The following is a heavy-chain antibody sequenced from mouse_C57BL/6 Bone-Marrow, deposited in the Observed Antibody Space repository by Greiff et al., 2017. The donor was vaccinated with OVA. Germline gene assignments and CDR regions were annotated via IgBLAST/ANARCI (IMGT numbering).Heavy chain of an antibody. J-gene: IGHJ3*01. V-gene: IGHV1-19*01. D-gene: IGHD2-4*01. CDR2: INPYNGGT. CDR3: ATVGLPAWFAY. Sequence: DVKLQESGPVLVKPGASVKMSCKASGYTFTDYYMNWVKQSHGKSLEWIGVINPYNGGTSYNQKFKGKATLTVDKSSSTAYMELNSLTSEDSAVYYCATVGLPAWFAYWGQGTLVTVSA. CDR1: GYTFTDYY.